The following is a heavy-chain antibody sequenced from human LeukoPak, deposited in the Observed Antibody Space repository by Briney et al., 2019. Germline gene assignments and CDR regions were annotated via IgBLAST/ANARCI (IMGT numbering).Heavy chain of an antibody. CDR2: ISGTSSTT. CDR3: AREPHSYYYDNNVPA. CDR1: GFTFRSYS. Sequence: GGSLRLSCAASGFTFRSYSMNWVRQAPGKGLEWVSYISGTSSTTYYADSVKGRFTISRDNAKNSLYLQMNSLRAEDTAVYFCAREPHSYYYDNNVPAGGQGTLVTVSS. V-gene: IGHV3-48*04. D-gene: IGHD3-22*01. J-gene: IGHJ4*02.